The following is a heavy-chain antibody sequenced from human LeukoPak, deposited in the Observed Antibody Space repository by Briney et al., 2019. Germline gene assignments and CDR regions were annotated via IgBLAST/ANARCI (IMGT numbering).Heavy chain of an antibody. CDR3: ARATPGTMRRFDP. V-gene: IGHV4-31*03. CDR2: IYYSGST. J-gene: IGHJ5*02. D-gene: IGHD3-10*01. CDR1: GGSISSGGYY. Sequence: PSQTLSLTCTVSGGSISSGGYYGSWIRQHPGKGLEWIGYIYYSGSTYYNPSLKSRVTISVDTSKNQFSLKLSSVTAADTAVYYCARATPGTMRRFDPWGQGTLVTVSS.